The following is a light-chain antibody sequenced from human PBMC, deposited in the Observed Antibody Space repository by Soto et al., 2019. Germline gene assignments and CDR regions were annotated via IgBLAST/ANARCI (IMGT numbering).Light chain of an antibody. CDR3: GAWDDSLSTWV. CDR2: RNN. Sequence: QAVVTQPPSASGTPGQRVTISCSGSSSNIGVNYLYWYHQLPGTAPKLVIFRNNRRPSGVPDRLSGSKSGTSASLAISGLRSEDEGDYYCGAWDDSLSTWVFGGGTKLTVL. V-gene: IGLV1-47*01. J-gene: IGLJ3*02. CDR1: SSNIGVNY.